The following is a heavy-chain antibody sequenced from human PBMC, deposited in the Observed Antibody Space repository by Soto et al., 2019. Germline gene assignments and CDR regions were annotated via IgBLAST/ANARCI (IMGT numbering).Heavy chain of an antibody. D-gene: IGHD3-10*01. V-gene: IGHV3-7*01. CDR1: GFTFSDYW. J-gene: IGHJ5*02. CDR2: IKQDGSEK. CDR3: ARGGYYGSGSYLA. Sequence: GGSLRLSCAASGFTFSDYWMSWVRQAPGKGLEWVANIKQDGSEKYYVDSVKGRFTISRDNAKNSLYLQMNSLRAEDTAVYYCARGGYYGSGSYLAWGQGTLVTVSS.